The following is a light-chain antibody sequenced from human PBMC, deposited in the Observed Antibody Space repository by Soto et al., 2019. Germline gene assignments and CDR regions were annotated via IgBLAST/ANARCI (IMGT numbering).Light chain of an antibody. CDR2: GNS. Sequence: QLVLTQPPSVSGAPGQRVTISCTGSSSNIGAGYDVHWYQQLPGTAPKLLIYGNSNRPSGVPDRFSGSKSGTSASLAITGLQAEDEADYYCQYYDSSLSVVVFGGGTKLTVL. CDR1: SSNIGAGYD. V-gene: IGLV1-40*01. CDR3: QYYDSSLSVVV. J-gene: IGLJ2*01.